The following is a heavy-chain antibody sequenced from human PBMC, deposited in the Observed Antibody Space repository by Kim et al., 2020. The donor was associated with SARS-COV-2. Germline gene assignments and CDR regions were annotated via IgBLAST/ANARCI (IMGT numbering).Heavy chain of an antibody. J-gene: IGHJ4*02. Sequence: STNYNPSLKSRVTISVDTSKNQFSLKLSSVTAADTAVYYCARGGIATLGYWGQGTLVTVSS. V-gene: IGHV4-34*01. D-gene: IGHD6-6*01. CDR2: ST. CDR3: ARGGIATLGY.